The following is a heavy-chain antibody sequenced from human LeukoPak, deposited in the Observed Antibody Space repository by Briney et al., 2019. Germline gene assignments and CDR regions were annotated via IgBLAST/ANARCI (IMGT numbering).Heavy chain of an antibody. J-gene: IGHJ5*02. CDR2: IYYSGST. CDR3: ARASAAAGTRWFDP. D-gene: IGHD6-13*01. CDR1: GGSISSSSYY. Sequence: PSETLSLTCTVSGGSISSSSYYWGWIRQPPGKGLEWIGSIYYSGSTYYNPSLKSRVTISVDTSKNQFSLKLSSVTAADTAVYYCARASAAAGTRWFDPWGQGTLVTVSS. V-gene: IGHV4-39*01.